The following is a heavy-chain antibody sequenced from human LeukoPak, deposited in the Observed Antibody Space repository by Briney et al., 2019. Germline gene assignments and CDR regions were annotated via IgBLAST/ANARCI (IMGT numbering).Heavy chain of an antibody. D-gene: IGHD3-22*01. CDR1: GFSVSSNY. CDR3: ARWGYDSSGSYWDN. Sequence: GGSLRLSCAASGFSVSSNYMTWVRQAPGKGLQWVSGIYSVSDTFYADSVKGRFTISRDNSKNTVSLQMNSLRADDTAVYYCARWGYDSSGSYWDNWGQGTLVTVSS. V-gene: IGHV3-53*01. J-gene: IGHJ4*02. CDR2: IYSVSDT.